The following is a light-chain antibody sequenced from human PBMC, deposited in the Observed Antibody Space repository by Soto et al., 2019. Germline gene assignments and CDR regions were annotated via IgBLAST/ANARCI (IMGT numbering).Light chain of an antibody. CDR1: QSVSSS. V-gene: IGKV3-15*01. J-gene: IGKJ5*01. CDR2: GAS. CDR3: QQHNNWPLIT. Sequence: EIVMTQSPATLSVSPGERATLSCRASQSVSSSLAWYQQKPGQAPRLLIYGASTRAIGVPARFSGSGSGTEFTLTIRSLQSEDFAVYYCQQHNNWPLITFGHGTRLDIK.